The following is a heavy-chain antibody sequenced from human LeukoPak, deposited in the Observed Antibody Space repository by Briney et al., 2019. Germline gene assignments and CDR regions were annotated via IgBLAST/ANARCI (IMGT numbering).Heavy chain of an antibody. J-gene: IGHJ6*02. D-gene: IGHD2-15*01. CDR1: GGTFSSYA. CDR3: ARGLGYCSGGSCSGYYYGMDV. Sequence: SVKVSCKASGGTFSSYAISWVRQAPGQGLEWMGRIIPILGIANYAQKFQGRVTITADKSTSTAYMELSSLRSEDTAVYYCARGLGYCSGGSCSGYYYGMDVWGQGTTVTVSS. CDR2: IIPILGIA. V-gene: IGHV1-69*04.